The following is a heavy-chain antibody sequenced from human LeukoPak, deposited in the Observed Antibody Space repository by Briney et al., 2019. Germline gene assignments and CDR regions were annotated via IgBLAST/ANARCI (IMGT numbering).Heavy chain of an antibody. CDR3: TTNAAVGTWEIFDY. Sequence: GGSLRLSCAASGFTVSSNYMSWVRQAPGKGLEWVGRIKSKTNGETTDYAAPVRGRFTISRDDSKNTVYLQMNSLKTEDTGVYYCTTNAAVGTWEIFDYWGQGTLVTVSS. J-gene: IGHJ4*02. CDR2: IKSKTNGETT. V-gene: IGHV3-15*01. CDR1: GFTVSSNY. D-gene: IGHD1-1*01.